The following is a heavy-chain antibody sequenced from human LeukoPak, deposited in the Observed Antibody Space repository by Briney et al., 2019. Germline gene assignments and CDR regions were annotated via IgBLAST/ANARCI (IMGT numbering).Heavy chain of an antibody. D-gene: IGHD1-20*01. Sequence: GGSLRLSCAASGFTFSSYAMSWVRQAPGKGLEWVSAISGSGGSTYYADSVKGRFTVSRDNSKNTLYLQMNSLRAEDTAVYYCAKPGYNWNQYYFDYWGQGTLVTVSS. V-gene: IGHV3-23*01. J-gene: IGHJ4*02. CDR3: AKPGYNWNQYYFDY. CDR2: ISGSGGST. CDR1: GFTFSSYA.